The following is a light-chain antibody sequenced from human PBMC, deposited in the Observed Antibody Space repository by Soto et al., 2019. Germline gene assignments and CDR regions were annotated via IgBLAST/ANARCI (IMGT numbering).Light chain of an antibody. CDR3: QQYGSSTWT. J-gene: IGKJ1*01. CDR1: QSVASRN. V-gene: IGKV3-20*01. Sequence: EIVLTQSPGTLSLSPGERATLSCRASQSVASRNLAWYQQKSGQAPRLLIYGASSRAIHTPDRFSGSGSGTDFTLTISRLEPEDFAVYYCQQYGSSTWTFGQGTKVDI. CDR2: GAS.